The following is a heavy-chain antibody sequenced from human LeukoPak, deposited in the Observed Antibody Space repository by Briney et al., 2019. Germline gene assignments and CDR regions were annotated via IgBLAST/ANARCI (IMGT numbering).Heavy chain of an antibody. Sequence: GGSLRLSCVASGFTFSSYSMNWVRQAPGKGLEWVSSISSSSSYIYYADSVKGRFTISRDNAKNSLYLQMNSLRAEDTAVYYCARGGGCSSTSCYTDFDYWGQGTLVTVSS. V-gene: IGHV3-21*01. CDR3: ARGGGCSSTSCYTDFDY. CDR2: ISSSSSYI. D-gene: IGHD2-2*02. J-gene: IGHJ4*02. CDR1: GFTFSSYS.